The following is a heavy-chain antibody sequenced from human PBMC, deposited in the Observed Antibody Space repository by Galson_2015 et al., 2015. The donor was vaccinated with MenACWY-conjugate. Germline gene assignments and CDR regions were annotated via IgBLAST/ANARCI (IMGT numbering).Heavy chain of an antibody. CDR3: ARPGGDYEQRTFFDY. D-gene: IGHD4-17*01. V-gene: IGHV1-69*13. Sequence: SVKVSCKASGDSFNTYSFNWIRQAPGQGPEWLGGIIPVFHTTDYAQRFQGRLTITADEPTSTVYMELSSLRSDDTAIYYCARPGGDYEQRTFFDYWGQGTLVTVSS. CDR2: IIPVFHTT. CDR1: GDSFNTYS. J-gene: IGHJ4*02.